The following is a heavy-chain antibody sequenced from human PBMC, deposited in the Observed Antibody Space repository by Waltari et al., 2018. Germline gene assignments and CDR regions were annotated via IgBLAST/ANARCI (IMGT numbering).Heavy chain of an antibody. CDR2: IKQDGSEK. CDR1: GFTLSSFW. Sequence: EVQLVESGGGLVQPGGSLRLSCAASGFTLSSFWMNWVRQTPGKGLGWVACIKQDGSEKYYADSVNGRFTISRDNAKNSLYLQMNSLRAEDTAVYYCATSGWYCFDYWGQGTLVTVSS. CDR3: ATSGWYCFDY. J-gene: IGHJ4*02. V-gene: IGHV3-7*01. D-gene: IGHD6-19*01.